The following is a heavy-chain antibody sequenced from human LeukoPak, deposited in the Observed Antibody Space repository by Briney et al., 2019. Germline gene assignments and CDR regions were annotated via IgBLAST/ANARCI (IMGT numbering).Heavy chain of an antibody. J-gene: IGHJ5*02. CDR1: GGTFSSYA. V-gene: IGHV1-69*13. CDR3: ARGQLRLRHRGFDP. D-gene: IGHD4-17*01. CDR2: IIPIFGTA. Sequence: SVKVSCKASGGTFSSYAISWVRQAPGQGLEWMGGIIPIFGTANYAQKFQGRVTITADESTSTAYMELSSLRSEDTAVYYCARGQLRLRHRGFDPWGQGTLVTVSS.